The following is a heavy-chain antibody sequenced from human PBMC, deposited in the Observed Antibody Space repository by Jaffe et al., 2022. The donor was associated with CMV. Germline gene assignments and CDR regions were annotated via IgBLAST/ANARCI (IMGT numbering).Heavy chain of an antibody. CDR3: ARIFPPGYSSSWSQLRSDY. CDR2: INPNSGGT. V-gene: IGHV1-2*02. D-gene: IGHD6-13*01. J-gene: IGHJ4*02. CDR1: GYTFTGYY. Sequence: QVQLVQSGAEVKKPGASVKVSCKASGYTFTGYYMHWVRQAPGQGLEWMGWINPNSGGTNYAQKFQGRVTMTRDTSISTAYMELSRLRSDDTAVYYCARIFPPGYSSSWSQLRSDYWGQGTLVTVSS.